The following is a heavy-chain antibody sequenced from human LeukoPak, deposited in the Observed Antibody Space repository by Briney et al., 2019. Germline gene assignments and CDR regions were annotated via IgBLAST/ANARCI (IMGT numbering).Heavy chain of an antibody. CDR1: GYTFTSYY. CDR3: ARDRADYYDSSGYPDPFDY. D-gene: IGHD3-22*01. CDR2: INPSGGST. Sequence: VASVKVSCKASGYTFTSYYMHWVRQAPGQGLEWMGIINPSGGSTSYAQKFQGRVTMTRDTSTSTVYMELSSLRSEDTAVYYGARDRADYYDSSGYPDPFDYWGQGTLVTVSS. J-gene: IGHJ4*02. V-gene: IGHV1-46*01.